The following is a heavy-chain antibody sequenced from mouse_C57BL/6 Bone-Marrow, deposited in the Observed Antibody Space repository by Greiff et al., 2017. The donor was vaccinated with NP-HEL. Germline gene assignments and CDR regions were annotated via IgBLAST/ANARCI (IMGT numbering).Heavy chain of an antibody. CDR2: IKPSNGGT. Sequence: QVQLQQPGTELVKPGASVKLSCKASGYTFTSYWMHWVKQRPGQGLEWIGNIKPSNGGTNYNEKFKSKATLTVDKSSSTAYMQLSSLTSEDSAVYYCARGDYGSSYYYYAMDYWGQGTSVTVSS. D-gene: IGHD1-1*01. CDR3: ARGDYGSSYYYYAMDY. V-gene: IGHV1-53*01. J-gene: IGHJ4*01. CDR1: GYTFTSYW.